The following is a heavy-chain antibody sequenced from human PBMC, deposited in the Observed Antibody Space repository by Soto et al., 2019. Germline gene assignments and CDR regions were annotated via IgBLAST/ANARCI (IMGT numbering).Heavy chain of an antibody. D-gene: IGHD2-21*01. V-gene: IGHV4-34*04. Sequence: QVQLQQWGTGLLKPSETLSLHCAVYGESLRGYYWSWIRQTPAMGLEWIGEINHRGTTNHDSSLTPRALISLDTSKTPVSLRLNYVTAADTAVYYCARGYPRSILSTSLTTSYWFDSWGQGTLVTVSS. J-gene: IGHJ5*01. CDR1: GESLRGYY. CDR3: ARGYPRSILSTSLTTSYWFDS. CDR2: INHRGTT.